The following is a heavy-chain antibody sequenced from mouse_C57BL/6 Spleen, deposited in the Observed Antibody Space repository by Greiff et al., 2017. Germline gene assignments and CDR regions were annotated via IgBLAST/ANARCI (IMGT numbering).Heavy chain of an antibody. V-gene: IGHV1-55*01. CDR1: GYSFTSYW. Sequence: QVQLQQSGAELVKPAATVTMSCTASGYSFTSYWRTWVQQWPGQGLEWIGDIYPGSGSTNYNEKFKSKATLTVDTSSSTAYMQLSSLTSEDSAVYYCARDWGLAMDDWGQGTSVTVSS. CDR2: IYPGSGST. J-gene: IGHJ4*01. CDR3: ARDWGLAMDD. D-gene: IGHD4-1*01.